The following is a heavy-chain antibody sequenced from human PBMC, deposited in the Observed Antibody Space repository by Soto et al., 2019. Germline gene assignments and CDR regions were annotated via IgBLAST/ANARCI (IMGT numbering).Heavy chain of an antibody. CDR3: ARDSITIFGVVIPMDV. CDR1: GFTFSSYA. CDR2: ISYDGSNK. Sequence: GGSLRLSCAASGFTFSSYAMHWVRQAPGKGLEWVAVISYDGSNKYYADSVKGRFTISRDNSKNTLYLQMNSLRAEDTAVYYCARDSITIFGVVIPMDVWGQGTTVTVSS. V-gene: IGHV3-30-3*01. J-gene: IGHJ6*02. D-gene: IGHD3-3*01.